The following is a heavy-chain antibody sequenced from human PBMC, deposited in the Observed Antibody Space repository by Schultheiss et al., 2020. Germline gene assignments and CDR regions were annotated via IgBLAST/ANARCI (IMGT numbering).Heavy chain of an antibody. J-gene: IGHJ4*02. D-gene: IGHD3-9*01. V-gene: IGHV3-33*08. Sequence: GGSLRLSCAASGFTFSSYGMHWVRQAPGKGLEWVAVIWYDGSNKYYADSVKGRFTISRDNSKNTLYLQMNSLRAEDTAVYYCARVRYFDWFFDYWGQGTLVSGCS. CDR3: ARVRYFDWFFDY. CDR1: GFTFSSYG. CDR2: IWYDGSNK.